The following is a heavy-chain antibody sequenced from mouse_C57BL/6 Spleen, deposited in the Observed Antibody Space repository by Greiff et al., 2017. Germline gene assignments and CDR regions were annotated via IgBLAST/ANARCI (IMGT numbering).Heavy chain of an antibody. V-gene: IGHV1-80*01. CDR2: IYPGDGDT. Sequence: QVQLKESGAELVKPGASVKISCKASGYAFSSYWMNWVKQRPGKGLEWIGQIYPGDGDTNYNGKFKGKATLTADKSSSSAYMQLSILTSEDSAVSFCARGYIITSVASDYWGQGTTLTVSS. J-gene: IGHJ2*01. CDR3: ARGYIITSVASDY. D-gene: IGHD1-1*01. CDR1: GYAFSSYW.